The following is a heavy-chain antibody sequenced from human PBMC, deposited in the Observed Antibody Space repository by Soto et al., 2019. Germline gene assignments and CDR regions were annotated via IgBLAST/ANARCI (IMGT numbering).Heavy chain of an antibody. CDR3: ARVGERYYYGSGSYYTYYYYGMDV. CDR1: GYTFTSYG. D-gene: IGHD3-10*01. CDR2: ISAYNGNT. J-gene: IGHJ6*02. Sequence: SVKVSFNASGYTFTSYGISWVREAPGQGLEWMGWISAYNGNTNYAQNLQGRVTMTTDTSTSTAYMELRSLRSDDTAVYYCARVGERYYYGSGSYYTYYYYGMDVWGQGTTVTVSS. V-gene: IGHV1-18*04.